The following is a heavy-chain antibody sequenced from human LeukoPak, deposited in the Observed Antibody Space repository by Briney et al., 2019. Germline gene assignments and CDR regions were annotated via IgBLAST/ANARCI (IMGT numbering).Heavy chain of an antibody. CDR2: ICWNSGSI. D-gene: IGHD5-24*01. V-gene: IGHV3-9*01. CDR3: AKVGVEMATLYYFDY. J-gene: IGHJ4*02. CDR1: GFTFDDYA. Sequence: GGSLRLLCAASGFTFDDYAMHGPRQAPGKALEWVSGICWNSGSIGYADSVKGPFTISRDNAKNSLYLQMNSLRAEDTALYYCAKVGVEMATLYYFDYWGQGTLVTVS.